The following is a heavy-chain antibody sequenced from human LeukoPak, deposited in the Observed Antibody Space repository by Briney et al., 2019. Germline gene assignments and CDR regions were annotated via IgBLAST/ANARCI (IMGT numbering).Heavy chain of an antibody. J-gene: IGHJ4*02. V-gene: IGHV3-66*01. CDR1: GFIVSSNY. CDR3: ARVPGSYYYFDY. D-gene: IGHD3-10*01. Sequence: GGSLRLSCAASGFIVSSNYMNWVRQAPGKGLEWVSLIYSGGTTYYADSVKGRFTISRDNSKNTLHLQMNSLRVEDTAVYYCARVPGSYYYFDYWGQGTLVTVSS. CDR2: IYSGGTT.